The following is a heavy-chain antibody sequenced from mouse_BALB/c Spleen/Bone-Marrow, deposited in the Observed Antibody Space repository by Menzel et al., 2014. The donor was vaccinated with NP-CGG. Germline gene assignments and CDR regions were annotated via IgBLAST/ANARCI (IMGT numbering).Heavy chain of an antibody. J-gene: IGHJ2*01. D-gene: IGHD2-1*01. V-gene: IGHV1S132*01. CDR3: ARGGNYGY. Sequence: QVQLKQSGAELVKPGASVRLSCKTSGYTFTNYWIQWVKQRPGQGLGWIGEIFPGIGTTYYNEKFKGKATLTIDTYSSTDYMQLSSQTSEDSAVYFCARGGNYGYWSQGTTLTVSS. CDR1: GYTFTNYW. CDR2: IFPGIGTT.